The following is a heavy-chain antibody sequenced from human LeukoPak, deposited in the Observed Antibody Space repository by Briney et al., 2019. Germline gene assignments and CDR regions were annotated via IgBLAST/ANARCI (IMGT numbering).Heavy chain of an antibody. Sequence: GGSLRLSCAASGFTFSSYAMSWVRQAPGKGLEWVSAISGSGGSTYYADSVKGRFTISRDNSKNTLYLQMNSLRVEDTAVYYCAMWMGGSYYKDVMAFDIWGQGTMVTVSS. CDR3: AMWMGGSYYKDVMAFDI. D-gene: IGHD1-26*01. CDR1: GFTFSSYA. V-gene: IGHV3-23*01. J-gene: IGHJ3*02. CDR2: ISGSGGST.